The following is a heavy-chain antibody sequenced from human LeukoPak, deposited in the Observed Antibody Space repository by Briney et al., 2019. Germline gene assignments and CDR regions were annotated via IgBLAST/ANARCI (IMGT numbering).Heavy chain of an antibody. J-gene: IGHJ3*02. V-gene: IGHV1-18*01. Sequence: ASVKVSCKASGYSFSNYGISWVRQAPGQGLEWMAWITPYNGNTNYAQKLQGRVTMTTDTSTTTAYMELRSLRSDDTAVYYCARSGYCSGGSCSPNGAFDIWGQGTMVTVSS. CDR1: GYSFSNYG. CDR2: ITPYNGNT. D-gene: IGHD2-15*01. CDR3: ARSGYCSGGSCSPNGAFDI.